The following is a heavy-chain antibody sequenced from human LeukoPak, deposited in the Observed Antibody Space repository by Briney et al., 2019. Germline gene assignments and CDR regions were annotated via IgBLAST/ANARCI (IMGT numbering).Heavy chain of an antibody. CDR2: IIPILGIA. D-gene: IGHD6-13*01. CDR1: GGTFSSYA. Sequence: GSSVKVSCKASGGTFSSYAISWVRQAPGQGLEWMGRIIPILGIANYAQKFQGRVTITADKSTSTAYMELSSLRSEDTAVYYCARDMVAAGAFDIWGQGTMVTVSS. V-gene: IGHV1-69*04. J-gene: IGHJ3*02. CDR3: ARDMVAAGAFDI.